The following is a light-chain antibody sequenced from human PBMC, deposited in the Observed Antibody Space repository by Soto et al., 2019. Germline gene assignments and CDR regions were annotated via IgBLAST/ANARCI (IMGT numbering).Light chain of an antibody. CDR1: QSVSSN. J-gene: IGKJ1*01. CDR3: QQHSHWPPWT. Sequence: EIVVTQSPATLSVSPWERATLSCRASQSVSSNLAWYQQKPGQAPRLLIYGASNRATGIPARFSGSGSGTDFTLTISSLEPEDFAVYYCQQHSHWPPWTFGQGTKVDIK. V-gene: IGKV3-11*01. CDR2: GAS.